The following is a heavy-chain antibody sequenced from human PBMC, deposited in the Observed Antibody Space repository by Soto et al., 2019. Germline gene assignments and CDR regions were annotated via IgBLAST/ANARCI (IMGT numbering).Heavy chain of an antibody. CDR3: ARQVTGLMGYAYDI. V-gene: IGHV4-30-2*01. Sequence: SETLSVTWSVSGCSISSGCYSCSWIRQQPGKGLEWIGYIYHSGSTYYDPSLKSRVTISVDRSKNQFSLKLSSVAAADTAIYYCARQVTGLMGYAYDIWGQGTMVT. D-gene: IGHD2-8*02. CDR2: IYHSGST. J-gene: IGHJ3*02. CDR1: GCSISSGCYS.